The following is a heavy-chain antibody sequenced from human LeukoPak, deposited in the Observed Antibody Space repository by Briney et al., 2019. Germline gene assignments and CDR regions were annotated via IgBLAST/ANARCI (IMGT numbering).Heavy chain of an antibody. Sequence: SETLSLTCTVSGGSISSYYWSWIRQPAGKGLEWIGRIYTCGSTNYNPSLKSRVTISVDKSKNQFSLKLSSVTAADTAVYYCARTPDNRYFDYWGQGTLVTVSS. CDR1: GGSISSYY. D-gene: IGHD3-22*01. V-gene: IGHV4-4*07. J-gene: IGHJ4*02. CDR2: IYTCGST. CDR3: ARTPDNRYFDY.